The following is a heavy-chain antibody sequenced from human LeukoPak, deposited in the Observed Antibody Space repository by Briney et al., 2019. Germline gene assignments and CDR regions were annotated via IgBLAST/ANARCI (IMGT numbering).Heavy chain of an antibody. D-gene: IGHD1-26*01. Sequence: KAPETLSLTCTVSGGSISSYYWSWIRQPPGKGLEWIGYIYYSGSTNYNPSLKSRVTISVDTSKNQFSLKLSSVTAADTAVYYCARFTYSGSYYFDYWGQGTLVTVSS. CDR2: IYYSGST. CDR3: ARFTYSGSYYFDY. CDR1: GGSISSYY. J-gene: IGHJ4*02. V-gene: IGHV4-59*01.